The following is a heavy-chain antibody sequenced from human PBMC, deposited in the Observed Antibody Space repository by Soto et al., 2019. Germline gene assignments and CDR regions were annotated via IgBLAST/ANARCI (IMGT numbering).Heavy chain of an antibody. CDR2: ISGSGGST. V-gene: IGHV3-23*01. Sequence: GGSLRLACAASGFTFSSYAMSWVRQAPGKGLEWVSAISGSGGSTYYADSVKGRFTISRDNSKNTLYLQMNSLRAEDTAVYYCAKDKEVGYCSSTSCYQGYFAYWGQGTLVTVSS. D-gene: IGHD2-2*01. CDR3: AKDKEVGYCSSTSCYQGYFAY. CDR1: GFTFSSYA. J-gene: IGHJ4*02.